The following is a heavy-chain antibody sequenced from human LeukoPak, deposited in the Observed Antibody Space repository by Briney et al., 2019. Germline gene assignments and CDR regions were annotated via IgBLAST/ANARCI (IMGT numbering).Heavy chain of an antibody. V-gene: IGHV4-59*01. CDR1: GGSISSYY. CDR3: ARDVAAADYYFDY. D-gene: IGHD6-13*01. Sequence: KPSETLSLTCTVSGGSISSYYWSWIRQPPGKGLEWIEYIYYSGSTNYNPSLKSRVTISVDTSKNQFSLKLSSVTAADTAVYYCARDVAAADYYFDYWGQGTLVTVSS. J-gene: IGHJ4*02. CDR2: IYYSGST.